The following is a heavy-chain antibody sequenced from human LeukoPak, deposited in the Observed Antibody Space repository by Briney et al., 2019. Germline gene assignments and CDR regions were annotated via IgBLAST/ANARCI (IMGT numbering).Heavy chain of an antibody. CDR2: IYSGGST. Sequence: PGGSLRLSCAASGFTVSSNYMSWVRQAPGKGLEWVSVIYSGGSTYYADSVKGRFTISRDNSKNTLYLQMNSLRAEDTAVYYCAREGLDKGTTGYDYWGQGTLVTVSS. D-gene: IGHD1-7*01. CDR1: GFTVSSNY. V-gene: IGHV3-53*01. CDR3: AREGLDKGTTGYDY. J-gene: IGHJ4*02.